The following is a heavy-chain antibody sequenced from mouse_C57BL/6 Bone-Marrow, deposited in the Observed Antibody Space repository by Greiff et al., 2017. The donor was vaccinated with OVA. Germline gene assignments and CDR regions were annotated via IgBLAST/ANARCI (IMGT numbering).Heavy chain of an antibody. CDR3: AKGSYYGFDY. Sequence: VQLQQPGAELVRPGSSVKLSCKASGYTFTSYWMDWVKQRPGQGLEWIGNIYPSDSETPYNQKFKAKATLTVDKSSSTAYMQLSSLTSEDAAVYDCAKGSYYGFDYWGQGTLVTVSA. D-gene: IGHD2-12*01. V-gene: IGHV1-61*01. CDR2: IYPSDSET. J-gene: IGHJ3*01. CDR1: GYTFTSYW.